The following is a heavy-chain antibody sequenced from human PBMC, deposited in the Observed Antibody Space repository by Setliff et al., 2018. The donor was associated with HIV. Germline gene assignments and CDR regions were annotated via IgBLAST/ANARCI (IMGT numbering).Heavy chain of an antibody. CDR2: IHPNRGGT. CDR3: ARVFGVRQAFDN. V-gene: IGHV1-2*02. CDR1: GYTFTTNY. Sequence: ASVNVSCKSSGYTFTTNYISWVRQAPGQGLEWMGWIHPNRGGTNYAQKFQGRVTITRDTSITTAYMELSRLSSDDTAVYYCARVFGVRQAFDNWGQGTLVTAPQ. J-gene: IGHJ4*02. D-gene: IGHD2-8*01.